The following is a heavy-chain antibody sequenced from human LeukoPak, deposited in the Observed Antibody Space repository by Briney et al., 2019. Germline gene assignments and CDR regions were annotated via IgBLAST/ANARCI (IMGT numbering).Heavy chain of an antibody. CDR1: GGSISSYY. D-gene: IGHD7-27*01. V-gene: IGHV4-59*01. J-gene: IGHJ3*02. CDR2: IYYSGST. Sequence: PSETLSLTCTVSGGSISSYYWSWIRQPPGKGLEWIGYIYYSGSTNYNPSLKSRVTISVDTSKNQFSLKLSSVTAADTAVYYCARAMGTRAFDIWGQGTMVTVSS. CDR3: ARAMGTRAFDI.